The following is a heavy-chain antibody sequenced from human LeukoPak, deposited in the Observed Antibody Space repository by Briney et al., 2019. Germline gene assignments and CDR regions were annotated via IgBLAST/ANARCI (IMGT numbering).Heavy chain of an antibody. CDR2: INHSGST. V-gene: IGHV4-34*01. CDR3: ARGPRITMVRGVIPEPFDY. Sequence: SETLSLTCAVYGGSFSGYYWSWIRQPPGKGLEWIGEINHSGSTYYNPSLKSRVTISVDTSKNQFSLKLSSVTAADTAVYYCARGPRITMVRGVIPEPFDYWGQGTLVTVSS. CDR1: GGSFSGYY. D-gene: IGHD3-10*01. J-gene: IGHJ4*02.